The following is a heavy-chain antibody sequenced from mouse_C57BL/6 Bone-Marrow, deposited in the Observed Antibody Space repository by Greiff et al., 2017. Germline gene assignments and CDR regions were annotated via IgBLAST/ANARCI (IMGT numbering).Heavy chain of an antibody. J-gene: IGHJ3*01. D-gene: IGHD3-2*02. V-gene: IGHV1-78*01. Sequence: VKLQESYAELVKPGASVKISCKVSGYTFTDHTIHWMKQRPEQGLEWIGYIYPRDGSTKYNEKFKGKATLTADKSSSTAYMQLNSLTSEDSAGYFCARDSSGYEETWFAYWGQGTLVTVSA. CDR3: ARDSSGYEETWFAY. CDR2: IYPRDGST. CDR1: GYTFTDHT.